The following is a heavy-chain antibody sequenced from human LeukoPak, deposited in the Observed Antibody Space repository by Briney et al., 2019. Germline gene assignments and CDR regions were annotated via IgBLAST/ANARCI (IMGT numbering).Heavy chain of an antibody. CDR1: GYTFTSYD. CDR2: MNPDSGNT. J-gene: IGHJ6*03. CDR3: ATHQGEQQEIDYYYYYMDV. D-gene: IGHD6-13*01. Sequence: ASVTVSCKASGYTFTSYDINWVRQATGQGLEWMGGMNPDSGNTGYAQEFQGRVTMTRNTSISTAYMELSSLRSEDTAVYYCATHQGEQQEIDYYYYYMDVWGKGTTVTVSS. V-gene: IGHV1-8*01.